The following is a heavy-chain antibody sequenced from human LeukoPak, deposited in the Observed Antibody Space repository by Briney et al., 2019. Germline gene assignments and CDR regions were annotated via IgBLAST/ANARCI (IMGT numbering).Heavy chain of an antibody. V-gene: IGHV4-59*01. J-gene: IGHJ6*02. CDR2: IYYSGST. CDR1: GVSFSGYY. D-gene: IGHD2-15*01. CDR3: ARAGYCSGGSCYLRYYYYYGMDI. Sequence: SETLSLTCAVYGVSFSGYYWSWIRQPPGKGLEWIGYIYYSGSTNYNPSLKSRVTISVDTSKNQFSLKLSSVTAADTAVYYCARAGYCSGGSCYLRYYYYYGMDIWGQGTTVTVSS.